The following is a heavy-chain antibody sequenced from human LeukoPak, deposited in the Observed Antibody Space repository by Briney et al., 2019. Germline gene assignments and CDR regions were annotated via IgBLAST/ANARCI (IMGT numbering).Heavy chain of an antibody. CDR1: GYTFTGYY. D-gene: IGHD3-22*01. CDR3: ARGDDSSGYEPRYYYYGMDV. J-gene: IGHJ6*02. Sequence: ASVKVSCKASGYTFTGYYMHWVRQAPGQGLEWMGWINPNSGGTNYAQKFQGRVTMTRDTSISTAYMELSRLRSDDTAVYYCARGDDSSGYEPRYYYYGMDVWGQGTTVTVSS. CDR2: INPNSGGT. V-gene: IGHV1-2*02.